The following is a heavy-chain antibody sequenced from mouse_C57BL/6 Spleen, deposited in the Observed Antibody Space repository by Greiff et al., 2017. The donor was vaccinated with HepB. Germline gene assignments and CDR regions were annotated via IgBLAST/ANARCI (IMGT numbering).Heavy chain of an antibody. Sequence: QVHVKQSGAELARPGASVKLSCKASGYTFTSYGISWVKQRTGQGLEWIGEIYPRSGNTYYNEKFKGKATLTADKSSSTAYMELRSLTSEDSAVYFCAVYDGYLFAYWGQGTLVTVSA. J-gene: IGHJ3*01. CDR3: AVYDGYLFAY. CDR2: IYPRSGNT. CDR1: GYTFTSYG. V-gene: IGHV1-81*01. D-gene: IGHD2-3*01.